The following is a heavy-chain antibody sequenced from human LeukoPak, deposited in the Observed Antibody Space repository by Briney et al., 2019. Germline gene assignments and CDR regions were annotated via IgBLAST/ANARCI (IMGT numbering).Heavy chain of an antibody. Sequence: ASVRVSCRVSGYTLTELSMHWVRQAPGKGREGMGGFDPEDGETIYAQKFQGRVTITEDTSTDTAYMELSSLRSEDTAVYYCAKDKGSDIAGSGEGDAFDIWGQGTMVTVSS. CDR2: FDPEDGET. D-gene: IGHD6-25*01. CDR3: AKDKGSDIAGSGEGDAFDI. J-gene: IGHJ3*02. CDR1: GYTLTELS. V-gene: IGHV1-24*01.